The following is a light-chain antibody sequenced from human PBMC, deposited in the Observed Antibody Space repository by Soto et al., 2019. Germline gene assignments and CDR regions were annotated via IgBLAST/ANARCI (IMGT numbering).Light chain of an antibody. J-gene: IGLJ2*01. Sequence: QSVLTQPASVSGSPGQSITISCTGTSCDVGGYNYVSWYQQHPGKAPKLMIYDVSNRPSGVSNRFSGSKSGNTASLTISGLQAEDEADYYCSSYTSSSTLLVVFGGGTKVTVL. CDR1: SCDVGGYNY. CDR3: SSYTSSSTLLVV. V-gene: IGLV2-14*01. CDR2: DVS.